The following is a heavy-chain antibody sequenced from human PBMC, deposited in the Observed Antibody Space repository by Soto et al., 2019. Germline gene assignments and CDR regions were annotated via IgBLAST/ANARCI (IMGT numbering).Heavy chain of an antibody. CDR1: GGAFSSYS. CDR2: IIPIFGTA. D-gene: IGHD3-22*01. V-gene: IGHV1-69*01. J-gene: IGHJ1*01. CDR3: ARFDYYDSSGYRVAEYFQH. Sequence: VKVCCKASGGAFSSYSISWVRQAPGQGLEWMGGIIPIFGTANYAQKFQGRVTITADESTSTAYMELSSLRSEDTAVYYCARFDYYDSSGYRVAEYFQHRGQGTLVPVSS.